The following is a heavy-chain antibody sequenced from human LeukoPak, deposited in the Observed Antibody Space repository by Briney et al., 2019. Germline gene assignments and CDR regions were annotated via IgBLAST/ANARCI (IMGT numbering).Heavy chain of an antibody. D-gene: IGHD7-27*01. CDR3: ARGAPRTKNNNYWGLFDP. CDR1: GYTFTNYY. CDR2: INSSGGST. J-gene: IGHJ5*02. V-gene: IGHV1-46*01. Sequence: VSVKVSCKASGYTFTNYYIHWVRQAPGQGLEWMGIINSSGGSTTYAQKFQGRVTMTRDTSTSTVYMELSSLRSEDTAVYYCARGAPRTKNNNYWGLFDPWGQGTLVTVSS.